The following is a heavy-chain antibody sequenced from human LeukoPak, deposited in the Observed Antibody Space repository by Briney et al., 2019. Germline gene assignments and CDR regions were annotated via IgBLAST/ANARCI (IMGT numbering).Heavy chain of an antibody. Sequence: ASVTVSCKASGYTFTGYYMHWVRQAPGQGLEWMGWINPNSGGTNYAQKFQGRVTMTRDTSISTAYMELSRLRSDDTAVYYCERDANKWLVDYNWFDPWGQGTLVTVSS. CDR2: INPNSGGT. CDR3: ERDANKWLVDYNWFDP. D-gene: IGHD6-19*01. J-gene: IGHJ5*02. V-gene: IGHV1-2*02. CDR1: GYTFTGYY.